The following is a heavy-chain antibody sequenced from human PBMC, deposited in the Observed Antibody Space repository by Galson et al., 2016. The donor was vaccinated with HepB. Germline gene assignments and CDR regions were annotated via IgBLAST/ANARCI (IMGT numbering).Heavy chain of an antibody. Sequence: LSLTCTVSGGSIRSYYWSWIRQPPGRGLEWIGYIYDSGSTNYNPSLKSRVTISIDTSKNQFSLKLTSVTAADTAVYYCARDLYFSGAYYKLAFGYWGQGTLVTVSS. CDR3: ARDLYFSGAYYKLAFGY. J-gene: IGHJ4*02. CDR1: GGSIRSYY. D-gene: IGHD3-10*01. V-gene: IGHV4-59*01. CDR2: IYDSGST.